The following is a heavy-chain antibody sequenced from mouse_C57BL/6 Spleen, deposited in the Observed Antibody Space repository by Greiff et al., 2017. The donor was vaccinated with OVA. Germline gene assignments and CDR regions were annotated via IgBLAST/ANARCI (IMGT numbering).Heavy chain of an antibody. CDR1: GFTFSSYA. CDR2: ISDGGSYT. J-gene: IGHJ4*01. V-gene: IGHV5-4*01. Sequence: EVKLMESGGGLVKPGGSLKLSCAASGFTFSSYAMSWVRQTPEKRLEWVATISDGGSYTYYPDNVQGRFTISRDNAKNNLYLQMSHLKSEDTAMYYCARDDCPYYGSSWDYAMDYWGQGTSVTVSS. D-gene: IGHD1-1*01. CDR3: ARDDCPYYGSSWDYAMDY.